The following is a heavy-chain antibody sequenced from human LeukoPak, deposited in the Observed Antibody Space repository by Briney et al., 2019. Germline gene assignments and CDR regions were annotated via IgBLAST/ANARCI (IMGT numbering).Heavy chain of an antibody. CDR2: IYYSGST. D-gene: IGHD4-23*01. Sequence: KPSETLSLTCTVSGGSISSSSYYWGWIRQPPGKGLEWIGSIYYSGSTYYNPSLKRRVTISVDTSKNQFSLKLSSVTAADTAVYYCARLLYAGVTDDGMDVWGQGTTVTVSS. J-gene: IGHJ6*02. V-gene: IGHV4-39*01. CDR1: GGSISSSSYY. CDR3: ARLLYAGVTDDGMDV.